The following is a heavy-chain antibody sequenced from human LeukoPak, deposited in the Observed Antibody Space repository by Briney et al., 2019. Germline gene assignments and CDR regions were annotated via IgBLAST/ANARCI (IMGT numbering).Heavy chain of an antibody. D-gene: IGHD2-2*01. V-gene: IGHV1-69*05. CDR1: GGTFSSYA. Sequence: VASVKVSCKASGGTFSSYAISWVRQAPGQGLEWMGGIIPIFGTANYAQKFQGRVTITTDESTSTAYMELSSLRSEDTAVYYCASRGSVVPAASGAFDIWGQGTMVTVSS. CDR3: ASRGSVVPAASGAFDI. J-gene: IGHJ3*02. CDR2: IIPIFGTA.